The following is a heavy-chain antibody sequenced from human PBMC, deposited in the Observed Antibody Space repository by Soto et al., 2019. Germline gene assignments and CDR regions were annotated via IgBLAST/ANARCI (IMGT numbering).Heavy chain of an antibody. D-gene: IGHD3-3*01. CDR1: GFTFSSYS. J-gene: IGHJ4*02. CDR3: AKDLRSVPRGIGVAGLSDH. CDR2: ISSGSTYI. Sequence: EVQLEESGGGLVKPGGSLRLSCAASGFTFSSYSMKWVRQAPGKGLEWVSSISSGSTYIHYADSMRGRVTISRDDAENSLYLQMNSLRADDTAIYYCAKDLRSVPRGIGVAGLSDHWGQGDLVTVSS. V-gene: IGHV3-21*01.